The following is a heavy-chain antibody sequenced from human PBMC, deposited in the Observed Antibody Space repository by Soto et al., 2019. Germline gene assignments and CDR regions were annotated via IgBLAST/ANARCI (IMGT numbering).Heavy chain of an antibody. V-gene: IGHV3-23*01. CDR3: AKALVPSAPVARNFDY. CDR1: GFIFSSYA. CDR2: ISGGGGST. D-gene: IGHD2-2*01. J-gene: IGHJ4*02. Sequence: EVQLLESGGGLVQPGGSLRLSCAASGFIFSSYAMNWVRQAPGKGLEWVSGISGGGGSTYYADYVKGRFTISRDNSKNTLYLQMDSLRAEDTAVYYCAKALVPSAPVARNFDYWGQGTLVTVSS.